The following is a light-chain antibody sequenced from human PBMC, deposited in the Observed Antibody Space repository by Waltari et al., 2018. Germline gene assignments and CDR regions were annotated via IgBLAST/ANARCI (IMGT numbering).Light chain of an antibody. CDR3: ISYTNTYTLGL. Sequence: QSALTQPASVSGSLGQSITISCTGSGRALGASDFVSWYQQYPGKPPKLIIYDVSTRPSEVSNRFSGAKSGNTASLAISGLQAEDEADYYCISYTNTYTLGLFGGGTKLTVL. J-gene: IGLJ3*02. CDR2: DVS. CDR1: GRALGASDF. V-gene: IGLV2-14*03.